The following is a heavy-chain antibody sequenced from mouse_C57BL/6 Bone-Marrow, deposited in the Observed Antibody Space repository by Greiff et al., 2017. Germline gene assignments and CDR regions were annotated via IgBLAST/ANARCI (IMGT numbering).Heavy chain of an antibody. Sequence: VMLVESGPGLVQPSQSLSITCTVSGFSLTSYGVHWVRQSPGKGLEWLGVIWRGGSTDYNAAFMSRLSITKDNSKSQVFFKMNSLQADDTAIYYCAKKGNGNYGNYYAMDYWGQGTSVTVSS. CDR2: IWRGGST. D-gene: IGHD2-1*01. V-gene: IGHV2-5*01. J-gene: IGHJ4*01. CDR1: GFSLTSYG. CDR3: AKKGNGNYGNYYAMDY.